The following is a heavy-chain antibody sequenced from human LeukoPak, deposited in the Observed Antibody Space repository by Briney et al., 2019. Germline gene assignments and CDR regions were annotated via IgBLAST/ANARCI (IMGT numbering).Heavy chain of an antibody. CDR3: ARAAYSSSWGGFAFDF. V-gene: IGHV3-30*04. CDR2: ISDDGSNK. J-gene: IGHJ3*01. D-gene: IGHD6-13*01. Sequence: GGSLRLSCAASGFIVSTYAMSWVRQAPGKGLEWVAVISDDGSNKYYADSVKGRFSISRDNSKNTLFLQMDSLRPEDTAVYYCARAAYSSSWGGFAFDFWGQGTMVTVSS. CDR1: GFIVSTYA.